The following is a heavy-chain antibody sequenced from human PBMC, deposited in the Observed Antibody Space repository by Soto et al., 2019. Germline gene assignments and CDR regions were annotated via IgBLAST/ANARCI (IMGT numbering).Heavy chain of an antibody. D-gene: IGHD3-10*01. J-gene: IGHJ5*02. CDR3: ARDHNYFQNWFDP. CDR2: IIPILGIA. V-gene: IGHV1-69*04. Sequence: GASVTVSCKASGYTFTSYTISWVRQAPGKGLEWMGRIIPILGIANYAQKFQGRVTITAYKSTSTAYMELSSLRSEDSAVYYCARDHNYFQNWFDPWGQGTLVTVSS. CDR1: GYTFTSYT.